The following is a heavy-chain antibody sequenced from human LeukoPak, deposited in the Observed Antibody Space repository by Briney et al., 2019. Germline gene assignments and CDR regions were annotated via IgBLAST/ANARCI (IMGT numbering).Heavy chain of an antibody. Sequence: GGSLRLSCAASGFTFGTYTMNWVRQAPGKGLEWVSGINTGGDTTYYADSVKGRFTISRDNSKNTLYLQMNSLRAEDTAVYYCAKDSITMVEDYWGQGTLVTVSS. CDR1: GFTFGTYT. CDR2: INTGGDTT. CDR3: AKDSITMVEDY. D-gene: IGHD3-10*01. J-gene: IGHJ4*02. V-gene: IGHV3-23*01.